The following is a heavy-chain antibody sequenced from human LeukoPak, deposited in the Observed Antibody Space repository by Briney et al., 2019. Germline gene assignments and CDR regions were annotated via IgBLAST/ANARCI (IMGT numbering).Heavy chain of an antibody. V-gene: IGHV4-59*01. CDR2: IFYSGTT. CDR1: GGAISGYY. CDR3: ARTNQIDETAFDI. J-gene: IGHJ3*02. D-gene: IGHD1-14*01. Sequence: KPSETLSLTCTVSGGAISGYYWSWIRQPPGKGLEWIGYIFYSGTTNYNPSLKSRVTISVDTSKKRFSLKLSSVTAADTAVHYCARTNQIDETAFDIWGQGTMVTVSS.